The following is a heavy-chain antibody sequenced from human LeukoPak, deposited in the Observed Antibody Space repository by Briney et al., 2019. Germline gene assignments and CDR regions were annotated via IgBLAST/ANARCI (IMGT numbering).Heavy chain of an antibody. CDR1: GGSFSGYY. J-gene: IGHJ4*02. CDR3: ARDQHCSGGSCYHGTFDY. CDR2: INHSGST. Sequence: SETLSLTCAVYGGSFSGYYWSWIRQPPGKGLEWIGEINHSGSTNYNPSLKSRVTISVDTSKNQFSLKLSSVIAADTAVYYCARDQHCSGGSCYHGTFDYWGQGTLVTVSS. D-gene: IGHD2-15*01. V-gene: IGHV4-34*01.